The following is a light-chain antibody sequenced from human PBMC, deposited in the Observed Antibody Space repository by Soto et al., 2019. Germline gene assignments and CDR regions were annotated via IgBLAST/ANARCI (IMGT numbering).Light chain of an antibody. V-gene: IGLV1-47*02. Sequence: QSVLPQPPSASGTPGQRVTISCSGSSSNIGSNYVYWYQQRPGTAPKLLIYSNNQRPSGVPDRFSGSKSGTSASLAISGLRSEDEADYYCAAWDDSLSAQVVFGGGTKLTVL. CDR3: AAWDDSLSAQVV. CDR2: SNN. CDR1: SSNIGSNY. J-gene: IGLJ2*01.